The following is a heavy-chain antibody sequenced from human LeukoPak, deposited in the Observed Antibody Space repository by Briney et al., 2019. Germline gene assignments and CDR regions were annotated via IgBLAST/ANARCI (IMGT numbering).Heavy chain of an antibody. CDR1: GGSFSGYY. D-gene: IGHD3-22*01. Sequence: SETLSLTCAVYGGSFSGYYWSWLRQPPGKGLEWIGEINHSGSTNYNPSLKSRVTISVDTSKNQFSLKLSSVTAADTAVYYCARPYYYDSSGYWYYWGQGTLVTVSS. J-gene: IGHJ4*02. CDR3: ARPYYYDSSGYWYY. V-gene: IGHV4-34*01. CDR2: INHSGST.